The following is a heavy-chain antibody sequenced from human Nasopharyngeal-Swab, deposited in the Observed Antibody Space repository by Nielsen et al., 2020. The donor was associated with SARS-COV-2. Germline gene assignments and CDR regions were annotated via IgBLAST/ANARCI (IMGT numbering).Heavy chain of an antibody. CDR3: ARDLGWVAAAGTWIYTYAFDI. CDR1: GFTFSSYS. Sequence: GESLKISCAASGFTFSSYSMNWVRQAPGKGLEWVSPISSSSSYIYYADSVKGRFTISRDNAKNSLYLQMNSLRAEDTAVYYCARDLGWVAAAGTWIYTYAFDIWGQGTMVTVSS. CDR2: ISSSSSYI. J-gene: IGHJ3*02. V-gene: IGHV3-21*01. D-gene: IGHD6-13*01.